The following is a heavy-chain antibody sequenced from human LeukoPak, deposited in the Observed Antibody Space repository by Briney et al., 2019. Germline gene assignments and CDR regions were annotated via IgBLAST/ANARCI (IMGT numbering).Heavy chain of an antibody. V-gene: IGHV3-21*01. D-gene: IGHD6-13*01. CDR1: GFIFSSYS. CDR3: ARAGYSSSWYYDYYYYMDV. Sequence: PGGSLRLSCAASGFIFSSYSMNWVRQAPGKGLEWVSSISSSSSYIYYADSVKGRFTISRDNAKNSLYLQMNSLRAEDTAVYYCARAGYSSSWYYDYYYYMDVWGKGTTVTVSS. CDR2: ISSSSSYI. J-gene: IGHJ6*03.